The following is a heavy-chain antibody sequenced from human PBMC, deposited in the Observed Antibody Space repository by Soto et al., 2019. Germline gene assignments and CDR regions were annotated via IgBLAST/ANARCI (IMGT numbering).Heavy chain of an antibody. CDR1: GFTFSSYA. D-gene: IGHD2-2*01. CDR3: AKDLPTMPNLKYGGPAY. J-gene: IGHJ4*02. CDR2: ISGSGGST. Sequence: PGGSLRLSCAASGFTFSSYAMSWVRQAPGKGLEWVSAISGSGGSTYYADSVKGRFTISRDNSKNTLYLQMNSLRAEDTAVYYCAKDLPTMPNLKYGGPAYWGQGTLVTVSS. V-gene: IGHV3-23*01.